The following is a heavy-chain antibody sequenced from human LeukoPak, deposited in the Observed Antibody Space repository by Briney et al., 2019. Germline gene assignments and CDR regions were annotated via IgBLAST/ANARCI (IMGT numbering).Heavy chain of an antibody. CDR1: GYSFTTYD. CDR2: MDPNSGNT. CDR3: AREFRVVTPTQGDDY. Sequence: ASVKVSCKASGYSFTTYDINWVRQATGQGLEWMGWMDPNSGNTGYAQKFQGRVTMTGNTSISAAYMELSSLRSEDTAVYYCAREFRVVTPTQGDDYWGQGTLVTVSS. V-gene: IGHV1-8*01. J-gene: IGHJ4*02. D-gene: IGHD2-21*02.